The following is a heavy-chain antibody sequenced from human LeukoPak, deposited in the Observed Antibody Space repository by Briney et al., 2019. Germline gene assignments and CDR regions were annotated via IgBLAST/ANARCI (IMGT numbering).Heavy chain of an antibody. CDR2: ISGSGGST. CDR1: GFTFSIYA. Sequence: GGSLRLSCAASGFTFSIYAMGCVRHAPGEGREWVSAISGSGGSTYYADSVKGRFTISRDNSKNTLHLQMNSLRAEDTAVYYCAKDLKMANYFDYWGQGTLVTVSS. D-gene: IGHD5-24*01. J-gene: IGHJ4*02. V-gene: IGHV3-23*01. CDR3: AKDLKMANYFDY.